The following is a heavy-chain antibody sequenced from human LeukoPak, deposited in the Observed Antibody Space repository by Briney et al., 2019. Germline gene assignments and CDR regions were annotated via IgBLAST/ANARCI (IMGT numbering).Heavy chain of an antibody. Sequence: SETLSLTCTVSGASISSYYWSWIRQPPGKGLEWIGYIYYSGSTNYNPSLKSRVTISVDTSKNQFSLKLSSVTAADTAVYYCARVQGSYYYYYMDVWGKGTTVTVSS. V-gene: IGHV4-59*01. CDR2: IYYSGST. J-gene: IGHJ6*03. CDR3: ARVQGSYYYYYMDV. CDR1: GASISSYY.